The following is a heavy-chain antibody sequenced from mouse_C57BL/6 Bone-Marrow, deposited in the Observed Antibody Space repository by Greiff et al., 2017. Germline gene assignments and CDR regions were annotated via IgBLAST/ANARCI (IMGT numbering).Heavy chain of an antibody. Sequence: QVQLQQPGAELVKPGASVKLSCKASGYTFTSYWMHWVKQRPGQGLEWIGMIHPNSGSTNYNEKFKSKATLTVDKSSSTAYMQLSSLTSEDSAVDYCARSVLWLRRYYAMDYWGQGTSVTVSS. V-gene: IGHV1-64*01. CDR3: ARSVLWLRRYYAMDY. D-gene: IGHD2-2*01. CDR1: GYTFTSYW. J-gene: IGHJ4*01. CDR2: IHPNSGST.